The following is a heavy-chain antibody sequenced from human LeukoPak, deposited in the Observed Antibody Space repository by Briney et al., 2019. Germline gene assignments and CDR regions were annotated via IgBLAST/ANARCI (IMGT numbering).Heavy chain of an antibody. V-gene: IGHV1-46*01. CDR1: GYTFTSYY. D-gene: IGHD4-17*01. Sequence: ASVKVSCKASGYTFTSYYMHWVRQAPGQGLEWMGIINPSGGSTSYAQKFQGRVTMTRDTSISTAYMELCRLRSDDTAVYYCARDKSNGDYDYYYYYMDVWGKGTTVTISS. CDR2: INPSGGST. CDR3: ARDKSNGDYDYYYYYMDV. J-gene: IGHJ6*03.